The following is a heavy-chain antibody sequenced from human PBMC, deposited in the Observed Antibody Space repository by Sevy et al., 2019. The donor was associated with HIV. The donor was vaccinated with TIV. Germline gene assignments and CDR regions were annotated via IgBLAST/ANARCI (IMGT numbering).Heavy chain of an antibody. CDR2: INQAGSDK. CDR1: GFTFSDSW. Sequence: GGSLRLSCAASGFTFSDSWMTWVRQGPGKGLEWVANINQAGSDKYNVDSVRSRFTISRDNAKNSLYLQMNSLRVEDTALYYWAGRGFLSRYWGQGSLVTVSS. CDR3: AGRGFLSRY. J-gene: IGHJ4*02. V-gene: IGHV3-7*01.